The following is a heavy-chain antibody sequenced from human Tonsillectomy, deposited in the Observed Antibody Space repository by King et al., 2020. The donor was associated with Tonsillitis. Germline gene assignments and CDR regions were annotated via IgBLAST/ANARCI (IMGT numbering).Heavy chain of an antibody. CDR2: ISSDGSNK. CDR3: ARERMFSSGWGIDY. Sequence: QVQLVESGGGVVQPGRSLRLSCAASGFAFGSYGMHWVRQAPGKGLEWVAVISSDGSNKHYADSVKGRFTISRDNSDNTLYLQMSSLGAEDTAVYYCARERMFSSGWGIDYWGQGTLVTVSS. V-gene: IGHV3-33*05. J-gene: IGHJ4*02. CDR1: GFAFGSYG. D-gene: IGHD6-19*01.